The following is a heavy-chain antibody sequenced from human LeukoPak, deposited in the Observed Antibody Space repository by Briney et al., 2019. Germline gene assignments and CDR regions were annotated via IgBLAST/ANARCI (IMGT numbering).Heavy chain of an antibody. CDR1: GYTFTSYG. CDR3: ARGDSGWYRKVDY. V-gene: IGHV1-69*13. Sequence: ASVKVSCKASGYTFTSYGISWVRQAPGQGLEWMGGIIPIFGTANYAQKFQGRVTITADESTSTVYMELSSLRSEDTAVYYCARGDSGWYRKVDYWGQGTLVTVSS. J-gene: IGHJ4*02. CDR2: IIPIFGTA. D-gene: IGHD6-19*01.